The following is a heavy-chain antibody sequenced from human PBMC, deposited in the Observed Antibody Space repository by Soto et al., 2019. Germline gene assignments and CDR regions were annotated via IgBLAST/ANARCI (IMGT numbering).Heavy chain of an antibody. CDR2: ISYDGTNK. CDR3: ARVGHSCNNTICSLYDDMDV. CDR1: GFIFSSFA. D-gene: IGHD2-2*01. V-gene: IGHV3-30-3*01. J-gene: IGHJ6*01. Sequence: GGSLRLSCAASGFIFSSFAMHWVRQAPGKGLEWVAVISYDGTNKYYADSVKGRFNISRDNSKNTLYLRMNSLRAEDTPLYYSARVGHSCNNTICSLYDDMDVWGQEATVTVSS.